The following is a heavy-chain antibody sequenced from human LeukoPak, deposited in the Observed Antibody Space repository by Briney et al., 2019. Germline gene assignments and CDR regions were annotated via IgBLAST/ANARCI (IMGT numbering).Heavy chain of an antibody. CDR1: GYTFTGYY. D-gene: IGHD3-10*01. J-gene: IGHJ4*02. CDR3: ARNDYGSGIYY. Sequence: ASVKVSCKASGYTFTGYYMHWVRQAPGQGLEWMGRINPNSGGTNYAQKFQGRVTMTRDTSISTAYMELSRQRSDDTAVYYCARNDYGSGIYYWGQGTLVTVSS. CDR2: INPNSGGT. V-gene: IGHV1-2*06.